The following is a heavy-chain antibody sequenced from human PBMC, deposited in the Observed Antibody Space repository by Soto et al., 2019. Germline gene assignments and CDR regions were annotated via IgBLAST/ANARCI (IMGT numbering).Heavy chain of an antibody. CDR2: IYPGDSDT. J-gene: IGHJ4*02. D-gene: IGHD2-15*01. CDR3: ARVIFLGYCSGGSCQRKIQLWSNRLISEYYFDY. CDR1: GYSFTSYW. Sequence: GESLKISCKGSGYSFTSYWIGWVRQMPGKGLEWMGIIYPGDSDTRYSPSFQGQVTISADKSISTAYLQWSSLKASDTAMYYCARVIFLGYCSGGSCQRKIQLWSNRLISEYYFDYWGQGTLVTVSS. V-gene: IGHV5-51*01.